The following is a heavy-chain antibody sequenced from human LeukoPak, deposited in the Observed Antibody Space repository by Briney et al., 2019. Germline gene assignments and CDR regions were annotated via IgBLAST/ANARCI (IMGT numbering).Heavy chain of an antibody. CDR2: ISGSGGST. CDR3: ARDRASGWYYWFDP. Sequence: GGSLRLSCAASGFTFSSYAMSWVRQAPGNGLEWVSAISGSGGSTYYADSVKGRFTISRDNSKNTLYLQMNSLRAEDTAVYYCARDRASGWYYWFDPWGQGTLVTVSS. D-gene: IGHD6-19*01. V-gene: IGHV3-23*01. J-gene: IGHJ5*02. CDR1: GFTFSSYA.